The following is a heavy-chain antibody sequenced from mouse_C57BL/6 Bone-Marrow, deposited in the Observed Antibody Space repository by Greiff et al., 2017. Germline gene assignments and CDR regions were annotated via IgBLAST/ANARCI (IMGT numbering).Heavy chain of an antibody. CDR2: IDPENGDT. CDR1: GFNIKDDY. J-gene: IGHJ2*01. CDR3: TTLGHY. D-gene: IGHD2-14*01. Sequence: EVQLQESGAELVRPGASVKLSCPASGFNIKDDYMHWVKQRPEQGLEWIGWIDPENGDTEYASKFQGKATITADPSSNPTYLPLSSLTSGDTAVYYCTTLGHYWGQGTTLTVSS. V-gene: IGHV14-4*01.